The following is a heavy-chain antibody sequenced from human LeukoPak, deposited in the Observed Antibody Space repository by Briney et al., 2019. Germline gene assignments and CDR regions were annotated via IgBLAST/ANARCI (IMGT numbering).Heavy chain of an antibody. Sequence: PGGSLRLSCAASGFTFDDYAMHWVRQAPGKGLEWVSGISWNSGSIGYADSVKGRFTISRDNAKNSLYLQMNSPRAEDTALYYCAKASPPFDRDGGYYFDYWGQGTLVTVSS. CDR1: GFTFDDYA. CDR3: AKASPPFDRDGGYYFDY. D-gene: IGHD5-24*01. CDR2: ISWNSGSI. J-gene: IGHJ4*02. V-gene: IGHV3-9*01.